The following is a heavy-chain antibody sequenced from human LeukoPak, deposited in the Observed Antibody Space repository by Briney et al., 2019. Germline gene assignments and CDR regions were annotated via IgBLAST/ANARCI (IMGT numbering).Heavy chain of an antibody. V-gene: IGHV4-34*01. CDR1: GGSFSGYY. J-gene: IGHJ5*02. Sequence: SETLSLTCAVYGGSFSGYYWSWIRQPPGKGVEWIGEINHSGSTNYNPSLKSRVTISVDTSKNQFSLKLSSVTAADTAVYYCARGSNYYDSGKGWFDPWGQGTLVTVSS. CDR2: INHSGST. CDR3: ARGSNYYDSGKGWFDP. D-gene: IGHD3-10*01.